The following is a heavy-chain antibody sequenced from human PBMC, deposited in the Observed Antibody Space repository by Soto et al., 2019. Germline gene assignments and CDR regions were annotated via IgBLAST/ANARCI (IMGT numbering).Heavy chain of an antibody. V-gene: IGHV1-69*02. D-gene: IGHD3-10*01. CDR3: ARFRGSYGMDV. CDR2: ILPILGIA. J-gene: IGHJ6*02. Sequence: QVQMVQSGAEVKKPGSSVKVSCKASGGTFSSYTISWVRQAPGQGLEWMGRILPILGIANYAQKFQGRVTITADKSTSTAYMELISLRSEDTAVYYCARFRGSYGMDVWGQGTTVTVSS. CDR1: GGTFSSYT.